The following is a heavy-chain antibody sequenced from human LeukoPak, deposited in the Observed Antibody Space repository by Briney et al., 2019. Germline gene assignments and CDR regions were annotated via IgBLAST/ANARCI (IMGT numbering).Heavy chain of an antibody. CDR2: ISSSGSTI. Sequence: PGGSLRLSCAASGFTFSDYYMSWIRQAPGEGLEWVSYISSSGSTIYYADAVKGRFTISRDNAKNSLYLQMNSLRAEDTAVYYCARRRKAAADRYYYMDVWGKGTTVTV. CDR3: ARRRKAAADRYYYMDV. V-gene: IGHV3-11*01. D-gene: IGHD6-13*01. CDR1: GFTFSDYY. J-gene: IGHJ6*03.